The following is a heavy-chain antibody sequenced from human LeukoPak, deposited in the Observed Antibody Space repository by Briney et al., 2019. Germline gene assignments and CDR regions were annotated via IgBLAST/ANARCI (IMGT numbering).Heavy chain of an antibody. D-gene: IGHD6-13*01. CDR1: GFTFSSYD. CDR2: IGTAGDT. J-gene: IGHJ4*02. V-gene: IGHV3-13*01. CDR3: ARGSSSWYGGHYFDY. Sequence: GGSLRLSCAASGFTFSSYDMHWVRQATGKGREWVSAIGTAGDTYYPGSVKGRFTISRENAKNSLYLQMNSLRAGDTAVYYCARGSSSWYGGHYFDYWGQGTLVTVSS.